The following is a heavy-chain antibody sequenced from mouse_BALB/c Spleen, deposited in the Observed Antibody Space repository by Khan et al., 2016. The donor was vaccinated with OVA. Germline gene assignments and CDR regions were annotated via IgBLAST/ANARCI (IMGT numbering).Heavy chain of an antibody. Sequence: LQQPGPELVRPGVSVKISCKGSGYTFTDYAMYWVKQSHAKSLEWIGLISTYSGNTNYNQKFKGKATMTVDKSSSTAYMELARLTSEDSAIYYCARPAYDGYYDYWGQGTTLTVSS. CDR2: ISTYSGNT. CDR3: ARPAYDGYYDY. V-gene: IGHV1S137*01. D-gene: IGHD2-3*01. J-gene: IGHJ2*01. CDR1: GYTFTDYA.